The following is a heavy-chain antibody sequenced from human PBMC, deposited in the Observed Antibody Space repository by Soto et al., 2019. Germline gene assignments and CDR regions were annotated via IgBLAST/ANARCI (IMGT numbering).Heavy chain of an antibody. CDR3: AKDPRYSSGYQFDY. V-gene: IGHV3-9*01. CDR1: GFTFDDYA. D-gene: IGHD6-19*01. Sequence: GGSLRLSCAASGFTFDDYAMHWVRQAPGKGLEWVSGISWNSGSIGYADSVKGRFTISRDNAKNSLYLQMNSLRAEDTALYYCAKDPRYSSGYQFDYWGQGTLVTVSS. CDR2: ISWNSGSI. J-gene: IGHJ4*02.